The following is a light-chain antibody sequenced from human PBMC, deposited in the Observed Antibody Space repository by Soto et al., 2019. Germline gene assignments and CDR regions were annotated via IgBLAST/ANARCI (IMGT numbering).Light chain of an antibody. CDR1: SSDVGGYNF. CDR2: DVS. J-gene: IGLJ1*01. Sequence: QSVLTQPASVSGSPGQSITISCTGTSSDVGGYNFVSWYQHHPGKAPKLMIYDVSNRPSGVSNRFSGSKSGNTASLTISGLQAEDEADYYCSSYTSRSSPYVFGTGTKLTVL. CDR3: SSYTSRSSPYV. V-gene: IGLV2-14*03.